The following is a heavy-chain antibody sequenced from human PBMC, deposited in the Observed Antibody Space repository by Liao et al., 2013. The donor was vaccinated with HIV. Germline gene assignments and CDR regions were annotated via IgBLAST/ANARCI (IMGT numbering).Heavy chain of an antibody. CDR3: AREEGQLVLLDY. V-gene: IGHV4-39*07. J-gene: IGHJ4*02. Sequence: QLQLQESGPGLVKPPEILSLTCTVSGGSISSSSYYWGWIRQPPGKGLEWIGKIYYSGRTYYNPSLKNRVTISVDTSKNQFSLKLSSATAADTAVYYCAREEGQLVLLDYWGQGTLVTVSS. CDR1: GGSISSSSYY. D-gene: IGHD6-6*01. CDR2: IYYSGRT.